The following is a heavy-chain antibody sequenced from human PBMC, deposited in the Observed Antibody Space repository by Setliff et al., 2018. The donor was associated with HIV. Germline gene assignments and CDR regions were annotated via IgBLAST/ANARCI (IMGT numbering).Heavy chain of an antibody. V-gene: IGHV4-39*07. D-gene: IGHD5-12*01. J-gene: IGHJ3*02. CDR1: GDSISDTTYY. CDR3: ARLTGYSLSGDVFDI. CDR2: IYHSGST. Sequence: SETLSLTCSVSGDSISDTTYYWGWIRQPPGKGLEWIGNIYHSGSTLYKPSLKSRVTISVVTSKKQFSLKLRSVTAADTAVYYCARLTGYSLSGDVFDIWGQGTMVTVSS.